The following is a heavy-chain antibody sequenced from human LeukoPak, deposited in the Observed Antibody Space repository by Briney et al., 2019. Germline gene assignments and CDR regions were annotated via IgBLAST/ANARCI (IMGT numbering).Heavy chain of an antibody. Sequence: AVKVSWKASGGTFSSYAISWVRQAPGQGLEWMGRIIPIFGTANYAQKFQGRVTITTDESTSTAYMELSSLRSEDTAVYYCARHQPQLESRAVTTLSIDNWGKGPLVTVSS. CDR2: IIPIFGTA. D-gene: IGHD4-17*01. J-gene: IGHJ4*01. CDR3: ARHQPQLESRAVTTLSIDN. V-gene: IGHV1-69*05. CDR1: GGTFSSYA.